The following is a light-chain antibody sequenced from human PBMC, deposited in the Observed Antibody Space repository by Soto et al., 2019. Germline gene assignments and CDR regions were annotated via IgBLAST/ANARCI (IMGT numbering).Light chain of an antibody. CDR3: QHYGGLPYS. V-gene: IGKV1-33*01. Sequence: DIQMTQSPSSLSASVGDRVTITCQASQDITSFLNWYQQKPGKAPKLLIYGASNLEAGVPSRFSGSGSATHFTFTITTLQPEDVATYYCQHYGGLPYSFGRGTNLEIK. CDR2: GAS. J-gene: IGKJ2*03. CDR1: QDITSF.